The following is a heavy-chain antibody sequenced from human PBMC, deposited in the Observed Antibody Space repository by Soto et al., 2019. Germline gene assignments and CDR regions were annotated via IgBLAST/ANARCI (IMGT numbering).Heavy chain of an antibody. CDR2: INPNSGGT. J-gene: IGHJ4*02. Sequence: GASVKVSCKASGYTFTGYYMHWVRQAPGQGLEWMGWINPNSGGTNYAQKFQGRVTMTRDTSISTAHMELSRLRSDDTAVYYCARVLEYYYDSSGYFLFDYWGQGTLVTVSS. CDR1: GYTFTGYY. CDR3: ARVLEYYYDSSGYFLFDY. D-gene: IGHD3-22*01. V-gene: IGHV1-2*02.